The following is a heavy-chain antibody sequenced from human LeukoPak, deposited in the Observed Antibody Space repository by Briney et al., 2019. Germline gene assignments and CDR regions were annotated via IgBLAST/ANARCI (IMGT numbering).Heavy chain of an antibody. J-gene: IGHJ4*02. CDR2: ISYDGSKK. CDR1: GFTFSSYA. Sequence: GGSLRLSCAASGFTFSSYAMSWVRQAPGKGLEWVAVISYDGSKKYYADSVKGRFTISRDNSKNTLYLQMNSLRADDTAVYYCARERHYYDSSGYPLGYWGQGTLVTVSS. CDR3: ARERHYYDSSGYPLGY. D-gene: IGHD3-22*01. V-gene: IGHV3-30-3*01.